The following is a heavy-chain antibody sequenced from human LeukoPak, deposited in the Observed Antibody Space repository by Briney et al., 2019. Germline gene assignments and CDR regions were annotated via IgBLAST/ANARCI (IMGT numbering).Heavy chain of an antibody. CDR3: ASRYCSSTSCYYFDY. V-gene: IGHV4-39*01. CDR2: IYYSGST. CDR1: GGSISSSSYY. Sequence: SETLSFTCTVSGGSISSSSYYWGWIRQPPGKGLEWIGSIYYSGSTYYNPSLKSRVTISVDTSKNQFSLKLCSVTAADTAVYYCASRYCSSTSCYYFDYWGQGTLVTVSS. D-gene: IGHD2-2*01. J-gene: IGHJ4*02.